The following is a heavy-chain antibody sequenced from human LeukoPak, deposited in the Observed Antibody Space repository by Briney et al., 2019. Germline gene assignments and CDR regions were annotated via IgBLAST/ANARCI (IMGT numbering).Heavy chain of an antibody. CDR2: INPNSGGT. Sequence: ASVKASCKASGCTFTGYYMHWVRQAPGQGLVWMGWINPNSGGTNYAQKFQGRVTMTRDTSISTAYMELSRLRSDDTAVYYCARAARRELLNDFDIWGQRTMVTVSS. CDR1: GCTFTGYY. D-gene: IGHD1-26*01. V-gene: IGHV1-2*02. CDR3: ARAARRELLNDFDI. J-gene: IGHJ3*02.